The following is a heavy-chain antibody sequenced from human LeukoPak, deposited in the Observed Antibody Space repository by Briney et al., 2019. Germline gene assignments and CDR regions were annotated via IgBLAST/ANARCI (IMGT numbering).Heavy chain of an antibody. V-gene: IGHV3-43*02. CDR1: GFTFDDYA. J-gene: IGHJ5*02. CDR3: AKDTPSYGSGSYRFGP. Sequence: PGGSLRLSCAASGFTFDDYAMHWVRQAPGRGLEWVSLISGDGGSTYYADSVKGRFTISRDNSKNSLYLQMNSLRTEDTALYYCAKDTPSYGSGSYRFGPWGQGTLVTVSS. D-gene: IGHD3-10*01. CDR2: ISGDGGST.